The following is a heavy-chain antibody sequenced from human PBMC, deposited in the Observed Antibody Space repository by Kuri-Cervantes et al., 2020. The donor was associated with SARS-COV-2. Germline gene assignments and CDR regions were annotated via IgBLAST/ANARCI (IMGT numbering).Heavy chain of an antibody. CDR3: MKGGARITNSGVVIANWFDP. V-gene: IGHV4-4*07. D-gene: IGHD3-3*01. CDR2: IYTSGST. Sequence: SETLSLTCTVSGGSISSYYWSWIRQPAGKGLEWIGRIYTSGSTNYNPSLKSRVTMSVDTSKNQFSLKLSSVTAADTAVYYCMKGGARITNSGVVIANWFDPWGQGTLVTVSS. CDR1: GGSISSYY. J-gene: IGHJ5*02.